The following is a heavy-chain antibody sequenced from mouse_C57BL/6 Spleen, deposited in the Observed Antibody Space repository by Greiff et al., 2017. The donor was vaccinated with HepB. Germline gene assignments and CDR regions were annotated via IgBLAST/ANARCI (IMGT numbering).Heavy chain of an antibody. CDR2: INPSTGGT. Sequence: EVQGVESGPELVKPGASVKISCKASGYSFTGYYMNWVKQSPEKSLEWIGEINPSTGGTTYNQKFKAKATLTVDKSSSTAYMQLKSLTSEDSAVYYCAREGLTTVVAPYAMDYWGQGTSVTVSS. J-gene: IGHJ4*01. CDR3: AREGLTTVVAPYAMDY. D-gene: IGHD1-1*01. CDR1: GYSFTGYY. V-gene: IGHV1-42*01.